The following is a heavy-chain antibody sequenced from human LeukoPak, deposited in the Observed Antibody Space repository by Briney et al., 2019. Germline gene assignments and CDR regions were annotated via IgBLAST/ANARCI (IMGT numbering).Heavy chain of an antibody. CDR3: TRRWGSWNAYAFDI. V-gene: IGHV3-49*03. CDR2: IRSKAYGGTT. J-gene: IGHJ3*02. D-gene: IGHD6-13*01. Sequence: GGSLRLSCTASGFTFGDYAMSWFRQAPGKGLEWVGFIRSKAYGGTTEYAASVKGRFTISRDDSKSIAYLQMNSLKTEDTAVYYCTRRWGSWNAYAFDIWGQGTMVTVSS. CDR1: GFTFGDYA.